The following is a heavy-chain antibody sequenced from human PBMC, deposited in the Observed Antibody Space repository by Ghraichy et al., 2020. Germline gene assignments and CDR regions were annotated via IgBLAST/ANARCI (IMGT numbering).Heavy chain of an antibody. CDR3: ARENWGLTLPDY. CDR1: GYSISSGYN. CDR2: IYHSGST. Sequence: SQNLSLTCAVSGYSISSGYNWAWIRQPPGTGLEWIGSIYHSGSTFYNPSLKSRVTISVDTSNNQFSPDLTSVTAAATAVYYCARENWGLTLPDYWGQGTLVTVSS. J-gene: IGHJ4*02. V-gene: IGHV4-38-2*02. D-gene: IGHD3-10*01.